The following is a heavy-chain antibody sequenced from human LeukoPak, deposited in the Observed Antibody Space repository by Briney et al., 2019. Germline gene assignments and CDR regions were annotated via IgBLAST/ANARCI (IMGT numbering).Heavy chain of an antibody. CDR2: INLSGST. CDR3: ARSSRTIFGVVIIPFDY. CDR1: GGSFSGYY. Sequence: SETLSLTCAVYGGSFSGYYWSWIRQPPGKGLEWIGEINLSGSTNYNPSLKSRVTISVDTSKNQFSLKLSSVTAADTAVYYCARSSRTIFGVVIIPFDYWGQGTLVTVSS. J-gene: IGHJ4*02. V-gene: IGHV4-34*01. D-gene: IGHD3-3*01.